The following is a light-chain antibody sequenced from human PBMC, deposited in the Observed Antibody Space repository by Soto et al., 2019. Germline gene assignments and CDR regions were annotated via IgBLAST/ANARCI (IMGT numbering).Light chain of an antibody. J-gene: IGLJ1*01. CDR1: SSDVGGSNF. Sequence: QSALTQPASVSDSPGQSITISCTGTSSDVGGSNFVSWYQQHPGKPPKLIIYDVANRPSGVSNRFSGSKSGSTASLIISRLQTEDEADYYCVSYTSSTTYVVGTGPKV. CDR3: VSYTSSTTYV. V-gene: IGLV2-14*03. CDR2: DVA.